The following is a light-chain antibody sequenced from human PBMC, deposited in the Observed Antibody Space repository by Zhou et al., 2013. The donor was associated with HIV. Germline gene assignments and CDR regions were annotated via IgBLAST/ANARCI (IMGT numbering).Light chain of an antibody. Sequence: EVVLTQSPATLSLSPGEGVTLSCRASQSVSSSLAWYQQKPGQAPRLLIYGASTRATGIPARFSGSGSGTEFTLTISSLQSEDFAVYYCQHRGPWPWTFGQGTKVDMK. J-gene: IGKJ1*01. CDR3: QHRGPWPWT. CDR2: GAS. V-gene: IGKV3-11*01. CDR1: QSVSSS.